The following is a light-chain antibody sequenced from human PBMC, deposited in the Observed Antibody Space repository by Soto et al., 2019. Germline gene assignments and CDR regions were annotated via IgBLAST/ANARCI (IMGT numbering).Light chain of an antibody. J-gene: IGLJ3*02. CDR3: CSLTNGATWV. CDR1: NSDVGSHNF. V-gene: IGLV2-23*01. Sequence: QSALTQPASVSGSPGQSITISCTGTNSDVGSHNFVSWYQQYPGKAPKLLIYKASKRPSGLSNRFSGSKSGNTASLTISGLQAEDEADYYCCSLTNGATWVFGGGTKVTVL. CDR2: KAS.